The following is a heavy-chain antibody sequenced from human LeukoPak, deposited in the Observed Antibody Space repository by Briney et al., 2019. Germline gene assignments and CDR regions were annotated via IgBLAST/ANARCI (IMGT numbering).Heavy chain of an antibody. Sequence: SETLSLTCSLSGGSISTANYYWAWIRQPPGKGLDWVGSIYYTGNTYYNPSLKSRVNIFVDTSRNQFSLKLNSVTAADTALYYCARHVGTPRHFDFWGHGTLVTVSS. CDR2: IYYTGNT. J-gene: IGHJ4*01. D-gene: IGHD3-10*01. CDR1: GGSISTANYY. V-gene: IGHV4-39*01. CDR3: ARHVGTPRHFDF.